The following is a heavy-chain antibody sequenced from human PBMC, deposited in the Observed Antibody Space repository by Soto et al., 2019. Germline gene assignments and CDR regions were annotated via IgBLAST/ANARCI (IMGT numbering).Heavy chain of an antibody. J-gene: IGHJ4*02. CDR2: ISSSSSYI. D-gene: IGHD6-13*01. CDR3: ARDTTEYSSSWSDY. CDR1: GFTFSSYS. V-gene: IGHV3-21*01. Sequence: PGGSLRLSCAASGFTFSSYSMNWVRQAPGKGLEWVSSISSSSSYIYYADSVKGRFTISRDNAKNSLYLQMNSLRAEDTAVYYCARDTTEYSSSWSDYWGQGTLVTVSS.